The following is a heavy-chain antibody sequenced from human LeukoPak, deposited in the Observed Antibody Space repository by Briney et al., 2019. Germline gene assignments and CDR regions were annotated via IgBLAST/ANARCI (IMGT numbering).Heavy chain of an antibody. D-gene: IGHD3-10*01. CDR2: ISGSGGST. V-gene: IGHV3-23*01. CDR1: GGTFSSYA. CDR3: AKVLDYGSGSGYYFDY. Sequence: ASVKVSCKASGGTFSSYAMSWVRQAPGKGLEWVSAISGSGGSTYYADSVKGRFTISRDNSKNTLYLQMNSLRAEDTAVYYCAKVLDYGSGSGYYFDYWGQGTLVTVSS. J-gene: IGHJ4*02.